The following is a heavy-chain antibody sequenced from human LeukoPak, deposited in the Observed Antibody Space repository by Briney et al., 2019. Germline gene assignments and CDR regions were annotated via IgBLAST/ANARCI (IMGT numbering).Heavy chain of an antibody. Sequence: ASVKVSCKASGYTFTSYYMHWVRQAPGQGLEWMGIINPSGGSTSYAQKFQGRVTMTRDTSTSTVYMELSSLRSEDTAVYYCARDGAKQYDIVVVPAAPGLDYWGQGTLVTVSS. CDR2: INPSGGST. CDR1: GYTFTSYY. V-gene: IGHV1-46*01. D-gene: IGHD2-2*01. CDR3: ARDGAKQYDIVVVPAAPGLDY. J-gene: IGHJ4*02.